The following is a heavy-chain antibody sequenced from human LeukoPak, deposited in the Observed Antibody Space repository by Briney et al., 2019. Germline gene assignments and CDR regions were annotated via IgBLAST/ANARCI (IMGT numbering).Heavy chain of an antibody. D-gene: IGHD1-1*01. CDR2: FDPEDGET. CDR1: GYTLTELS. V-gene: IGHV1-24*01. CDR3: ATVGTGTNYYYYYMDV. Sequence: ASVKVSCKVSGYTLTELSMHWGRQAPGKGLEWMGGFDPEDGETIYAQKFQGRVTMTEDTSTDTAYMELSSLRSEDTAVYYCATVGTGTNYYYYYMDVWGKGTTVTVSS. J-gene: IGHJ6*03.